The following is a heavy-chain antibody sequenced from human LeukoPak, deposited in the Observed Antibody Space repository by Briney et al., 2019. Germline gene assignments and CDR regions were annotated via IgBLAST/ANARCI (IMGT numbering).Heavy chain of an antibody. CDR2: IYTSGST. CDR3: ARPPAYYYDSSGDY. V-gene: IGHV4-61*02. J-gene: IGHJ4*02. Sequence: SQTLSLTCTVSGGSISSGSYYWSWIRQPAGKGLEWIGRIYTSGSTNYNPSLKSRVTISVDTSKNQFSLKLSSVTAADTAVYYCARPPAYYYDSSGDYWGQGTLVTVSS. CDR1: GGSISSGSYY. D-gene: IGHD3-22*01.